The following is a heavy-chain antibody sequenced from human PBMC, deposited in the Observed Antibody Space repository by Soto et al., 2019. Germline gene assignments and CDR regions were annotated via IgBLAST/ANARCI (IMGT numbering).Heavy chain of an antibody. CDR3: TREVDIVVVPAASPSFDY. J-gene: IGHJ4*02. Sequence: PGGSLRLSCTASGFTFGDYAMSWFRQAPGKGLEWVGFIRSKAYGGTTEYAASVKGRFTISRDDSKSIAYLQMNSLKTEDTAVYYCTREVDIVVVPAASPSFDYWGQGTLVTVS. V-gene: IGHV3-49*03. D-gene: IGHD2-2*01. CDR1: GFTFGDYA. CDR2: IRSKAYGGTT.